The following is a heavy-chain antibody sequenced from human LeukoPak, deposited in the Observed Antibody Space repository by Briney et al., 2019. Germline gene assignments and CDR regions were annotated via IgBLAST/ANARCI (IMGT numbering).Heavy chain of an antibody. CDR1: GFTFSNAW. D-gene: IGHD3-22*01. J-gene: IGHJ4*02. V-gene: IGHV3-15*01. Sequence: PGGSLRLSCAASGFTFSNAWMNWAREAPGKGLEGVGRIKSKTGGGTTDYAAPVKGRFTISRDVSKNMLYLQMNSLKPEDTAVYYCTTRNYYDSSANFDNWGQGTLVTVSS. CDR3: TTRNYYDSSANFDN. CDR2: IKSKTGGGTT.